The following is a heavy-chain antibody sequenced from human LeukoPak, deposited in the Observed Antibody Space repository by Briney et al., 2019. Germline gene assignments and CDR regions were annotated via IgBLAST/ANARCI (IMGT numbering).Heavy chain of an antibody. D-gene: IGHD6-13*01. J-gene: IGHJ4*02. Sequence: SETLSLTCTVSGGSISSYYWSWIRQPPGKGLEWIGYIYYSGSTNYNPSLKSRVTISVDTSKNQFSLKLSSVTAADTAVYYCARGLKYSSSSIYYFDYWGQGTLVTVSS. CDR3: ARGLKYSSSSIYYFDY. CDR1: GGSISSYY. V-gene: IGHV4-59*12. CDR2: IYYSGST.